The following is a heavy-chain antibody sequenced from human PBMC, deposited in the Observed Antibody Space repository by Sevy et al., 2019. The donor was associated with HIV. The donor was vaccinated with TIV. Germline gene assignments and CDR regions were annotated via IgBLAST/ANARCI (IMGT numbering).Heavy chain of an antibody. D-gene: IGHD1-26*01. CDR3: AGENAWGRGYS. CDR2: IYYNGHI. V-gene: IGHV4-59*08. Sequence: SETLSLTCTVSGGSITSLYWNWIRQPPGKGLEWIANIYYNGHINYNPSLKSWVTLSLDTSKNQFSRRLSSVTAADTAMYYCAGENAWGRGYSWGQGTLVTVSS. J-gene: IGHJ4*02. CDR1: GGSITSLY.